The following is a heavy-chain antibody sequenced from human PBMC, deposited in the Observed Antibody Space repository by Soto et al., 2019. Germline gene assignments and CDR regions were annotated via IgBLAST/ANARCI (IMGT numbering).Heavy chain of an antibody. V-gene: IGHV1-3*01. Sequence: ASVKVSCKAIGYSFTSHYMHWVRQAPGQRLEWMGWINAGNGNTKYSQKFQGRVTITRDTSTSTVYMELSSLRSEDTAVYYCARDGGIVGAVLPPWGQGTLVTVPS. CDR1: GYSFTSHY. CDR3: ARDGGIVGAVLPP. J-gene: IGHJ5*02. D-gene: IGHD1-26*01. CDR2: INAGNGNT.